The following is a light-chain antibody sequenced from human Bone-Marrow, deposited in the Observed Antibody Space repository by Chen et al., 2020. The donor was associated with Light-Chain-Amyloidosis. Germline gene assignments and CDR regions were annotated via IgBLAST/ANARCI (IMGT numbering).Light chain of an antibody. CDR2: DDS. J-gene: IGLJ3*02. CDR3: QVWDRSSDRPV. CDR1: NIGSTS. V-gene: IGLV3-21*02. Sequence: SYVLTQPSSVSVTPGQTATIACGGNNIGSTSVHWYQQTPGQAPLLVVYDDSDRPSGIPERWSGSNSWNTATLTISRGEAGDEADYYCQVWDRSSDRPVFGGGTKLTVL.